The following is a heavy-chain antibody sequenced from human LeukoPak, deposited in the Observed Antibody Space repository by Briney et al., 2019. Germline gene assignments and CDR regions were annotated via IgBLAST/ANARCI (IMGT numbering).Heavy chain of an antibody. J-gene: IGHJ4*02. CDR3: ARESRYYGSGSYYMYYFDS. Sequence: PSETLSLTCTVSGGSISSYYWSWIRQPPGKGLEWIGYFYYSGSTNYNPSLKSRVTISVDTSKNQFSLKLSSVTAADTAVYYCARESRYYGSGSYYMYYFDSWGQGTLVTVSS. CDR1: GGSISSYY. V-gene: IGHV4-59*01. D-gene: IGHD3-10*01. CDR2: FYYSGST.